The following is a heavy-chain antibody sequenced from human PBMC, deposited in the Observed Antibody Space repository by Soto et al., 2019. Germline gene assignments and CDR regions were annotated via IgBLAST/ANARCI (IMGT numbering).Heavy chain of an antibody. J-gene: IGHJ5*02. V-gene: IGHV4-61*01. CDR3: ARASCSGGSCFCFDP. CDR2: IYYSGST. Sequence: QVQLQESGPGLVKPSETLSLTCTVSGGSVSSGSYYWSWIRQPPGKVLEWIGDIYYSGSTNYNPSLKSRVTISVDTSKNQFSLNRSSVTAADTAVYYWARASCSGGSCFCFDPWGQGPLVTVSS. CDR1: GGSVSSGSYY. D-gene: IGHD2-15*01.